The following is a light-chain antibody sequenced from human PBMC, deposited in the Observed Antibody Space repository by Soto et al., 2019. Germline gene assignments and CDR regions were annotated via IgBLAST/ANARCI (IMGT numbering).Light chain of an antibody. CDR1: QGISSY. Sequence: DIQLTQSPSFLSASVGDRVTITCRASQGISSYLAWYQQRPGKAPKFLMYAVPTLQSGVPSRFSGSGSGTEFALTISSLHPEDFATYYCQQLKNYPLTFGGGTKVEI. CDR3: QQLKNYPLT. V-gene: IGKV1-9*01. CDR2: AVP. J-gene: IGKJ4*01.